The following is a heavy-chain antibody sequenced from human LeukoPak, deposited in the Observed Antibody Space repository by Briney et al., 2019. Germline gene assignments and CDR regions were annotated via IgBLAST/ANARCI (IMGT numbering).Heavy chain of an antibody. CDR3: ARGDYYDSNGYFPGMNY. J-gene: IGHJ4*02. V-gene: IGHV1-18*01. D-gene: IGHD3-22*01. Sequence: GASVKVSCKASGYTFTNYAITWVRQAPGQGLEWMGWISDYNGNTNCAQKFQGRVTMTTDTSTSTAYMELRSLRSDDTAVYYCARGDYYDSNGYFPGMNYWGQGTLVTVSS. CDR1: GYTFTNYA. CDR2: ISDYNGNT.